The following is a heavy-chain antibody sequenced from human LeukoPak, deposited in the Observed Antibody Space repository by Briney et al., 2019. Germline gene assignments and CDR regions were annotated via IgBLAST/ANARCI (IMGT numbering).Heavy chain of an antibody. CDR1: GYSISSGYY. J-gene: IGHJ5*02. V-gene: IGHV4-38-2*02. Sequence: PSETLSLTCTVPGYSISSGYYWGWIRQPPGKGLEWIGSIYHSGSTYYNPSLKSRVTISVDTSKNQFSLKLSSVTAADTAVYYCARDRSSSWSAIHWFDPWGQGTLVTVSS. CDR3: ARDRSSSWSAIHWFDP. CDR2: IYHSGST. D-gene: IGHD6-13*01.